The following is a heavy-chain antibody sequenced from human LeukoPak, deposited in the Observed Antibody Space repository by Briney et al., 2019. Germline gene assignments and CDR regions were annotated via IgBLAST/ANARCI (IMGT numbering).Heavy chain of an antibody. Sequence: GGSLRLSCAASGFTFSNYAMHWVRQAPGKGLEYVSGINSNGGSTYYANSVKGRFTISRDNSKNTVYLQIGSLRAEDMAVYYCARDMYYGSGRHPPWFDPWGQGTLVTVSS. CDR2: INSNGGST. J-gene: IGHJ5*02. V-gene: IGHV3-64*01. CDR1: GFTFSNYA. D-gene: IGHD3-10*01. CDR3: ARDMYYGSGRHPPWFDP.